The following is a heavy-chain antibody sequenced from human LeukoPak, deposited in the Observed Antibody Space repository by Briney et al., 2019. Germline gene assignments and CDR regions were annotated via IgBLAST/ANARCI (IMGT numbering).Heavy chain of an antibody. CDR3: ARVVVLTASSLDAFDI. J-gene: IGHJ3*02. Sequence: KPSETLSLTCTVSGVSFSSYHWSWIRQPPGKGLECIGYIHYSGSTNYNPSLESRVTISVDTSNKKVSLRLSSVTAADTAVYYCARVVVLTASSLDAFDIWGQGTVVTVSS. D-gene: IGHD2-21*02. V-gene: IGHV4-59*01. CDR2: IHYSGST. CDR1: GVSFSSYH.